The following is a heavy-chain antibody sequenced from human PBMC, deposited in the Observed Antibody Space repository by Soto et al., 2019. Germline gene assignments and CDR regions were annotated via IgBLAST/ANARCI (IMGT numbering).Heavy chain of an antibody. CDR3: AKDSGTDYRYNWNDVASLLDY. D-gene: IGHD1-20*01. V-gene: IGHV3-30*18. Sequence: QVQLVESGGGVVQPGRSLRLSCAASGFTFSSYGMHWVRQAPGKGLEWVAVISYDGSNKYYADSVKGRFTISRDNSKNTLYLQMNSLRAEDTAVYYCAKDSGTDYRYNWNDVASLLDYWGQGTLVTVSS. CDR1: GFTFSSYG. J-gene: IGHJ4*02. CDR2: ISYDGSNK.